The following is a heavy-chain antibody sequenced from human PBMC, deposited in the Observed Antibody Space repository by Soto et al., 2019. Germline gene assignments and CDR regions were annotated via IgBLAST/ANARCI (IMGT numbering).Heavy chain of an antibody. CDR1: GGTFSSYA. V-gene: IGHV1-69*13. D-gene: IGHD5-18*01. CDR2: IIPIFGTA. Sequence: SVKVSCKASGGTFSSYAISWVRQAPGQGLEWMGGIIPIFGTANYAQKFQGRVTITADESTSTAYMELGSLRSEDTAVYYCATRGYSYGSYYYYYYGMDVWGQGTTVTVSS. J-gene: IGHJ6*02. CDR3: ATRGYSYGSYYYYYYGMDV.